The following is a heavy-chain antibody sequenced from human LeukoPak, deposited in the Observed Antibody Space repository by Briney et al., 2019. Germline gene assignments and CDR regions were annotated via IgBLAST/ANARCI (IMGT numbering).Heavy chain of an antibody. CDR3: VRYDVDARRFDY. CDR2: INSEGTGT. J-gene: IGHJ4*02. CDR1: GFSFSAYW. D-gene: IGHD2-8*01. V-gene: IGHV3-74*01. Sequence: GGSLRLSCAASGFSFSAYWMHWVRQAPGKGLVWVSRINSEGTGTDYADSVRGRFTISRVNVENTLYLQMNSLSADDTAMYYCVRYDVDARRFDYWGQGTPVTVSS.